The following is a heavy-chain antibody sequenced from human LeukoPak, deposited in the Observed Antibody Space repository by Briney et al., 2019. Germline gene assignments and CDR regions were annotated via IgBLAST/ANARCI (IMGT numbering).Heavy chain of an antibody. CDR3: ARRGHSSSWYSDY. J-gene: IGHJ4*02. CDR2: IYPGDSDT. Sequence: GESLKISCQGSGYNFINYWFGWVRQMPGKGLEWMGIIYPGDSDTRYSPSSQGQVTISADKSINTAYLQWSSLKASDTAIYYCARRGHSSSWYSDYWGQGTLVTVSS. CDR1: GYNFINYW. V-gene: IGHV5-51*01. D-gene: IGHD6-13*01.